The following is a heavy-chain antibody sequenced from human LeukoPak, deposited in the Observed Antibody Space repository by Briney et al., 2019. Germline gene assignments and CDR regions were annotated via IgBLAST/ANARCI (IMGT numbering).Heavy chain of an antibody. Sequence: PGGSLRLSCAASGFTFSSYAMSSVRQAPGKGLEWVSAISGSGGSTYYADSVKGRFTISRDNSKNTLYLQMNSLRAEDTAVYYCAKDAIGYCSGGSCYGLSDYWGQGTLVTVSS. V-gene: IGHV3-23*01. CDR1: GFTFSSYA. D-gene: IGHD2-15*01. CDR3: AKDAIGYCSGGSCYGLSDY. J-gene: IGHJ4*02. CDR2: ISGSGGST.